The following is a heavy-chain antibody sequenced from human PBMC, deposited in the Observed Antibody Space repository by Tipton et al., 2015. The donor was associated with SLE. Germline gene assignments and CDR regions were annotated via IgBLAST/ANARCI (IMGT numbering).Heavy chain of an antibody. CDR1: GGSISSYY. D-gene: IGHD6-19*01. CDR2: IYYSGST. CDR3: ARGRGLDLH. J-gene: IGHJ4*02. Sequence: LRLSCTVSGGSISSYYWGWIRQPPGKGLEWIGSIYYSGSTYYNPSLKSRVTISVDTSKNQFSLKLSSVTAADTAVYYCARGRGLDLHWGQGTLVTVSS. V-gene: IGHV4-39*07.